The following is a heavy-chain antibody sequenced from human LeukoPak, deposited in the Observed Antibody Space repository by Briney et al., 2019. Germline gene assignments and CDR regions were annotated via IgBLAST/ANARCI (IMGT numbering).Heavy chain of an antibody. CDR1: GGSISSSNW. CDR3: AKNSPLSASDI. Sequence: SETLSLTCTVSGGSISSSNWWSWVRQPPEKGLEWIGEIYHSGSTNYNPSLKSRVTISIDKSKNQFSLKLTSVTAADTAVYYCAKNSPLSASDIWGQGTMVTVSS. V-gene: IGHV4-4*02. CDR2: IYHSGST. D-gene: IGHD2/OR15-2a*01. J-gene: IGHJ3*02.